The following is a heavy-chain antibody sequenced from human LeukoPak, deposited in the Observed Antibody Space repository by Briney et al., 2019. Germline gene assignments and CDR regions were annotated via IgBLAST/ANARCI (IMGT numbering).Heavy chain of an antibody. CDR1: GFTFSSYS. CDR2: ISSSSSYI. CDR3: ASSGYYEEKEIY. D-gene: IGHD3-22*01. V-gene: IGHV3-21*01. J-gene: IGHJ4*02. Sequence: PGGSLRLSCAASGFTFSSYSMNWVHQAPGKGLEWVSSISSSSSYIYYADSVKGRFTISRDNAKNSLYLQMNSLRAEDTAVYYCASSGYYEEKEIYWGQGTLVTVSS.